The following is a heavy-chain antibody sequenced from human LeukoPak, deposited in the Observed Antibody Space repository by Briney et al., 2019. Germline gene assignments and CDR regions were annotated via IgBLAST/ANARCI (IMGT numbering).Heavy chain of an antibody. CDR2: IYTDGST. J-gene: IGHJ4*02. CDR1: GGSTSNSF. D-gene: IGHD2-15*01. Sequence: SETLSLTCTVSGGSTSNSFWSWIRQPAGKGLEWIGRIYTDGSTNSNPSLRSRLTMSLDKPNNQVSLKLTSVTAADTAVYYCARDVVGAPDDYWGQGILVTVSS. CDR3: ARDVVGAPDDY. V-gene: IGHV4-4*07.